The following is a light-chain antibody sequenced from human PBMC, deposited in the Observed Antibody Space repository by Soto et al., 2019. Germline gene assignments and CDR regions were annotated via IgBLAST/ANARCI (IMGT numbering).Light chain of an antibody. Sequence: DIQMTQSPSTLSASVGDRVTITCRASQSISSWLAWYQQKPGKAPKLLIYKASSLESGVPSRFSVSGSGIDFTVTISSLQPDDFATYYCQQYNSPPTFGQGTNVEI. J-gene: IGKJ1*01. CDR1: QSISSW. CDR2: KAS. CDR3: QQYNSPPT. V-gene: IGKV1-5*03.